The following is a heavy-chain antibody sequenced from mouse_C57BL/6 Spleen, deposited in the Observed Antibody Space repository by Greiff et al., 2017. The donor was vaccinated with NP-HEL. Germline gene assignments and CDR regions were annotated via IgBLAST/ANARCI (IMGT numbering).Heavy chain of an antibody. CDR2: IYPRDGST. CDR3: ARRDYYYYGSSDY. Sequence: VQLQQSDAELVKPGASVKISCKVSGYTFTDHTIHWMKQRPEQGLEWIGYIYPRDGSTKYNEKFKGKATLTADKSSSTAYMQLNSLTSEDSAVYLCARRDYYYYGSSDYWGQGTTLTVSS. V-gene: IGHV1-78*01. CDR1: GYTFTDHT. D-gene: IGHD1-1*01. J-gene: IGHJ2*01.